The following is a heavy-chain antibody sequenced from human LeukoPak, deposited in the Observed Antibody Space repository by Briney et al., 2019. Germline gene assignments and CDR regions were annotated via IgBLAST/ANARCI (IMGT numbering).Heavy chain of an antibody. Sequence: PGGSLRLSCAASGFIFSSYAMHWVRQAPGKGLEYVSAISSNGGSTYYANSVKGRFTISRDNSKNTLYLQMGSLRAEDMAVYYCARGDSSGYYLIDAFDIWGQGTMVTVSS. J-gene: IGHJ3*02. CDR1: GFIFSSYA. CDR3: ARGDSSGYYLIDAFDI. V-gene: IGHV3-64*01. D-gene: IGHD3-22*01. CDR2: ISSNGGST.